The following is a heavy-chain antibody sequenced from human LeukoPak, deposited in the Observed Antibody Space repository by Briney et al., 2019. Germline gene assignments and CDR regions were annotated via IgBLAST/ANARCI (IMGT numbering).Heavy chain of an antibody. CDR3: AKERRADGDYISAFDI. CDR2: ISGSGGST. D-gene: IGHD4-17*01. V-gene: IGHV3-23*01. Sequence: GGSLRLSCAASGFTFSSYAMSWVRQAPGKGLEWVSAISGSGGSTYYADSVKGRFTISRDNSKNTLYLRMNSLRAEDTAVYYCAKERRADGDYISAFDIWGQGTMVTVSS. CDR1: GFTFSSYA. J-gene: IGHJ3*02.